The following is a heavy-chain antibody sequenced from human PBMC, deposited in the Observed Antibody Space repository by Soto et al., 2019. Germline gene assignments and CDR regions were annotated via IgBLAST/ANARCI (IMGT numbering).Heavy chain of an antibody. CDR1: GFTFDDYA. CDR3: AKDYDYIWGRYRYFDY. V-gene: IGHV3-9*01. J-gene: IGHJ4*02. Sequence: PGGSLRLSCAASGFTFDDYAMHWVRQAPGKGLEWVSGISWNSGSIGYADSVKGRFTISRDNAKNSLYLQMNSLRAEDTALYYCAKDYDYIWGRYRYFDYWGQGTLVTVSS. CDR2: ISWNSGSI. D-gene: IGHD3-16*02.